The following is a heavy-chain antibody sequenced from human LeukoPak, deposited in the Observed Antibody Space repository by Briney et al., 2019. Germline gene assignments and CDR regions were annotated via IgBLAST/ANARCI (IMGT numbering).Heavy chain of an antibody. Sequence: GGSLRLSCAASGFTFSSYAMSWVRQAPGKGLEWVSAISGSGGSTYYADSVKGRFTISRDNSKNTLYLQMNSLRAEDTAVYYCAKDPSYYYDSSGYSDNWFDPWGQGTLVTVSP. J-gene: IGHJ5*02. CDR2: ISGSGGST. D-gene: IGHD3-22*01. CDR1: GFTFSSYA. V-gene: IGHV3-23*01. CDR3: AKDPSYYYDSSGYSDNWFDP.